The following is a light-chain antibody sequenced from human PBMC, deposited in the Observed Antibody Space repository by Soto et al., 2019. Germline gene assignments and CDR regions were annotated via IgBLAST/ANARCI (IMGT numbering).Light chain of an antibody. CDR3: QQYNSYSPT. J-gene: IGKJ1*01. CDR1: QSISTW. Sequence: DIQLTQSPSTLSASVGDRVTITCRASQSISTWLAGYQQTPGKAPKLLIHKASSLQSGVPSRFSGSGSGTDFTLTISSLHPDDFATYYCQQYNSYSPTFGQGTKVDIK. V-gene: IGKV1-5*03. CDR2: KAS.